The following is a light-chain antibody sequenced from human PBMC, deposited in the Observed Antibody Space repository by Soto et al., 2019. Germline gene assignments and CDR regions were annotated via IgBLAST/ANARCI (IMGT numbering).Light chain of an antibody. CDR3: SSYAGSKTL. CDR1: SSDVGGYNY. Sequence: QSALTQPPSASGSPGQSVTISCTGTSSDVGGYNYVSWYQQHPGKAPKLMIYDVSKRPSGVPDRFSGSKSGNTASLTVSGLQAEDDADYYCSSYAGSKTLFGGGTKLTVL. CDR2: DVS. V-gene: IGLV2-8*01. J-gene: IGLJ2*01.